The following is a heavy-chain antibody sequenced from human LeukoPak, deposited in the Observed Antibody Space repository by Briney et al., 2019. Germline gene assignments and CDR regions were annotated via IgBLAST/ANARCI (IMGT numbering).Heavy chain of an antibody. CDR3: AKDAEKD. Sequence: PGGSLRLSCAASGFTFSDYSMNWVRQAPGKGLEWVANIKEDGSEKYYGDSVKGRFTISRDNAKKSLYLQMNSLRVEDTAVYYCAKDAEKDWGQGTLVTVSS. CDR2: IKEDGSEK. CDR1: GFTFSDYS. V-gene: IGHV3-7*01. J-gene: IGHJ4*02.